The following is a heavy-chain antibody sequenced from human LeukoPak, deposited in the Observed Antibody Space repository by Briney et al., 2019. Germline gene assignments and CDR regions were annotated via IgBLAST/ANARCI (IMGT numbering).Heavy chain of an antibody. CDR3: ARRRLSSGWYGGAFDI. Sequence: GESLEISCKGSGYSFTSYWIGWVRQMPGKGLEWMGIIYPGDSDTRYSPSFQGQATISADKSISTAYLQWSSLKASDTAMYYCARRRLSSGWYGGAFDIWGQGTMVAVSA. CDR2: IYPGDSDT. CDR1: GYSFTSYW. J-gene: IGHJ3*02. D-gene: IGHD6-19*01. V-gene: IGHV5-51*01.